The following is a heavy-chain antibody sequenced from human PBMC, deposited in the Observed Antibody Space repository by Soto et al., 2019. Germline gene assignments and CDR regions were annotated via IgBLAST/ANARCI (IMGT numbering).Heavy chain of an antibody. CDR2: ISSSSSYI. J-gene: IGHJ4*02. CDR1: GFTFSSYS. V-gene: IGHV3-21*01. Sequence: EVPLVESGGGLVKPGGSLRLSFAASGFTFSSYSMNWVRQAPGKGLEWVSSISSSSSYIYYADSVKGRFTISRDNAKNSLYLQMNSLRAEDTAVYYCASHPRDSSGYWYYFDYWGQGTLVTVSS. CDR3: ASHPRDSSGYWYYFDY. D-gene: IGHD3-22*01.